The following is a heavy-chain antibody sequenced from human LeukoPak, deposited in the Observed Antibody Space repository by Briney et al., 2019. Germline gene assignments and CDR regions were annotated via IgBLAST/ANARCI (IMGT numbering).Heavy chain of an antibody. Sequence: NPSETLSLTCTVSGYSISSGYYWGWIRQPPGKGLEWIGSIYHSGGTYYNPSLKSRVTISVDTSKNQFSLKLSSVTAADTAVYYCARDTGVLGTSLWAGYYYYMDVWGKGTTVTVSS. V-gene: IGHV4-38-2*02. D-gene: IGHD2-2*01. J-gene: IGHJ6*03. CDR2: IYHSGGT. CDR3: ARDTGVLGTSLWAGYYYYMDV. CDR1: GYSISSGYY.